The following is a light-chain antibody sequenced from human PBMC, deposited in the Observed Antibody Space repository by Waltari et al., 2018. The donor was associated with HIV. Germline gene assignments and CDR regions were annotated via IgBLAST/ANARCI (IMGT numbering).Light chain of an antibody. J-gene: IGKJ4*01. Sequence: NVLTQSPGTLSLSPGERATLSCRASQNVNSNYLAWYQQRPGQAPRLLIYGASTRATGIPDRFSGSGSGTDFTLTISRLEPEDFAVFYCQQYGSSPITFGGGTKVEI. CDR2: GAS. V-gene: IGKV3-20*01. CDR1: QNVNSNY. CDR3: QQYGSSPIT.